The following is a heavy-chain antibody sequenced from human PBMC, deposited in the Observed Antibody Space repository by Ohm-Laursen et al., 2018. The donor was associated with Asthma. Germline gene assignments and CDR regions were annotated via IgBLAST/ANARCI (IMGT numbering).Heavy chain of an antibody. Sequence: SLRLSCSASGFTFSNYWMSWVRQAPGKGLEWVANIKQDASEKYYLDSVRGRFTTSRDNAENSVFLQMNSLRAEDTAIYYCVRDTRFAFHFWGQGTMVTVSS. CDR2: IKQDASEK. CDR1: GFTFSNYW. CDR3: VRDTRFAFHF. V-gene: IGHV3-7*01. J-gene: IGHJ3*01.